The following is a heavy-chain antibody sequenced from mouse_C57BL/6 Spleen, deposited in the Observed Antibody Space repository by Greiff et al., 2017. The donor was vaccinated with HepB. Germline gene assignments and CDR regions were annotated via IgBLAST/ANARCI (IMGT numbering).Heavy chain of an antibody. V-gene: IGHV1-53*01. CDR2: INPSNGGT. CDR3: ARSYYYGSSPYWYFDV. J-gene: IGHJ1*03. CDR1: GYTFTSYW. D-gene: IGHD1-1*01. Sequence: LQQPGTELVKPGASVKLSCKASGYTFTSYWMHWVKQRPGQGLEWIGNINPSNGGTNYNEKFKSKATLTVDKSSSTAYMQLSSLTSEDSAVYYCARSYYYGSSPYWYFDVWGTGTTVTVSS.